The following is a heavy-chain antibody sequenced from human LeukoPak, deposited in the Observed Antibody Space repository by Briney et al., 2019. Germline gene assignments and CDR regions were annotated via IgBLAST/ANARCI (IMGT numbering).Heavy chain of an antibody. V-gene: IGHV1-2*02. CDR2: INPNSGGT. CDR3: AREPAMVYYFDY. D-gene: IGHD5-18*01. Sequence: GASVKVSCKASGYTFTGYYMHWVRQAPGQGLEWMGWINPNSGGTNCAQKFQGRVTMTRDTSISTAYMELSRLRSDDTAVYYCAREPAMVYYFDYWGQGTLVTVSS. J-gene: IGHJ4*02. CDR1: GYTFTGYY.